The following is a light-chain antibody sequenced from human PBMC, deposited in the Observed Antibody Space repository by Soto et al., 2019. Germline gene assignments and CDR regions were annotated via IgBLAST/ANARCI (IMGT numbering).Light chain of an antibody. CDR2: DVN. CDR3: GSFTIDAILVV. J-gene: IGLJ2*01. V-gene: IGLV2-14*03. CDR1: SSDVGLFDY. Sequence: AMTKPSSESRVLRPSIAVSCRGNSSDVGLFDYVSWYQQHPGKVPKLMIYDVNDRPSGVSDRFSGSKSGNTASLTISGLQSVDEADYFCGSFTIDAILVVFCGDTKVPVL.